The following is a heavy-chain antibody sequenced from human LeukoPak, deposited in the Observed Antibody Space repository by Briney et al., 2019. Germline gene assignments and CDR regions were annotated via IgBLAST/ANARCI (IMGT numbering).Heavy chain of an antibody. J-gene: IGHJ6*02. Sequence: ASVKVSCKASGYTFTSYYMHWVRQAPGQGLEWMGIISPSGGSTSYAQKFQGRVTMTRDTSTSTVYMELSSLRSEDTAVYYCARDQILTHCMDVWGQGTTVTVSS. CDR3: ARDQILTHCMDV. D-gene: IGHD3-9*01. CDR2: ISPSGGST. CDR1: GYTFTSYY. V-gene: IGHV1-46*01.